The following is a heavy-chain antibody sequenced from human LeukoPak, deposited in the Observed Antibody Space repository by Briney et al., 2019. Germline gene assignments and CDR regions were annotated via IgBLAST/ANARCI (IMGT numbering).Heavy chain of an antibody. CDR1: GVSISSSSYY. CDR3: AGAAADNWFDP. V-gene: IGHV4-39*01. J-gene: IGHJ5*02. D-gene: IGHD6-13*01. Sequence: PSETLSLTCTVSGVSISSSSYYWGWIRQPPGKGLEWTVNIYYSGSTYYNPSLKSRVTISVDTTKNQSSLKLSSVPAADTAVYYCAGAAADNWFDPWGQGTLVTVSS. CDR2: IYYSGST.